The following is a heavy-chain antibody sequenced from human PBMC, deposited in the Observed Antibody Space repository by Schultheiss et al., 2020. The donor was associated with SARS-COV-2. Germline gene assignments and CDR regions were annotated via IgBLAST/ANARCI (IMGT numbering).Heavy chain of an antibody. D-gene: IGHD5-18*01. CDR3: ARDGYSYGTFGY. J-gene: IGHJ4*02. Sequence: SETLSLTCTVSGGSISSYYWSWIRQPPGKGLEWIGYISYSGSTNYNPSLKSRVTVSVDTSKNQFSLKLRSVTPADTAVYFCARDGYSYGTFGYWGQGTLVTVSS. V-gene: IGHV4-59*01. CDR2: ISYSGST. CDR1: GGSISSYY.